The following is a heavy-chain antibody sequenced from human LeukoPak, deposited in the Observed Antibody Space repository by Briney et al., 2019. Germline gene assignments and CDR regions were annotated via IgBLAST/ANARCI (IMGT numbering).Heavy chain of an antibody. CDR3: ARGEYSNYPKFVY. J-gene: IGHJ4*02. CDR1: GYTFTGYY. V-gene: IGHV1-2*06. Sequence: ASVKVSCKASGYTFTGYYMHWVRQAPGQGLEWMGRINPNSGGTNYAQKFQGRVTMTRDTSISTAYMKLSRLRSDDTAVYYCARGEYSNYPKFVYWGQGTLVTVSS. D-gene: IGHD4-11*01. CDR2: INPNSGGT.